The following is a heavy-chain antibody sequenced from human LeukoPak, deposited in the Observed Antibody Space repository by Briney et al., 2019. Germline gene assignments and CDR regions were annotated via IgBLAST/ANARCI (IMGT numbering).Heavy chain of an antibody. V-gene: IGHV5-51*01. Sequence: AGESLKISGKGSGYSFTSYWIGWVRQMPGKGLDWMGIIYPGDSDTRYSPSFQGQVTISADKSISTAYLQWRSLKASDTGMYYCASHYCSGGSCYFDYWGQGTLVTVSS. CDR3: ASHYCSGGSCYFDY. J-gene: IGHJ4*02. CDR2: IYPGDSDT. CDR1: GYSFTSYW. D-gene: IGHD2-15*01.